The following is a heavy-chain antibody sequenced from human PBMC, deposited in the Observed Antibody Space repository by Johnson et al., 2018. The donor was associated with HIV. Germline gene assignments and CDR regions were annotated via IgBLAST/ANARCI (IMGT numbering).Heavy chain of an antibody. CDR3: AKDVEYCTGGVCPYDAFDI. CDR2: ISYDGSNK. J-gene: IGHJ3*02. CDR1: GFTFSSYA. D-gene: IGHD2-8*02. V-gene: IGHV3-30-3*01. Sequence: QVQLVESGGGVVQPGRSLRLSCAASGFTFSSYAMHWVRQAPGKGLEWVAVISYDGSNKYYADSVKGRFTLSRDNSKNPLYLQMNSLSAEDTAVYYCAKDVEYCTGGVCPYDAFDIWAQGTMVTVSS.